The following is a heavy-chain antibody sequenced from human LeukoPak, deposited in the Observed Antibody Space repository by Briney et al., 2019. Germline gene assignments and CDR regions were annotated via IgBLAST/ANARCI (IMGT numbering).Heavy chain of an antibody. D-gene: IGHD3-3*01. V-gene: IGHV4-61*02. J-gene: IGHJ6*03. CDR3: ARHGHFDFWREVWYYYYYMDV. Sequence: SQTLSLTCTVSGGSISSGSYYWSWIRQPAGKGLEWIGRIYTSGSTNYNPSLKSRVTISVETSKNQFSLKLTSVTAADRAVYYCARHGHFDFWREVWYYYYYMDVWGKGTTVTVSS. CDR2: IYTSGST. CDR1: GGSISSGSYY.